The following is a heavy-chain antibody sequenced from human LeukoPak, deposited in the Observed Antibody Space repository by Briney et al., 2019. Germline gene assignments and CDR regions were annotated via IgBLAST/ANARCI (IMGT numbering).Heavy chain of an antibody. J-gene: IGHJ4*02. V-gene: IGHV4-61*02. CDR1: GGSISSGSYY. Sequence: SQTLSLTCTVSGGSISSGSYYWSWIRQPAGKGLEWIGRIYTSGSTNYNPSLKSRVTMSVDTSKNQFSLKLSSVTAADTAVYYCARRTIPDHWGQGTLVTVSS. D-gene: IGHD5-24*01. CDR3: ARRTIPDH. CDR2: IYTSGST.